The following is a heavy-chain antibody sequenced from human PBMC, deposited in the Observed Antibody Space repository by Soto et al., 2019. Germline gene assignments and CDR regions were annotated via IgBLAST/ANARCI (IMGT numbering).Heavy chain of an antibody. CDR3: ARDREMAISGDYYYGMDV. CDR2: IIPIFGTA. CDR1: GGTFSSYA. Sequence: QVQLVQSGAEVKKPGSSVKVSCKASGGTFSSYAISWVRQAPGQGLEWMGGIIPIFGTANYAQKFQGRVTITADESTSTAYMELSSLRSEDTAVYYCARDREMAISGDYYYGMDVWGQGTTVTVSS. J-gene: IGHJ6*02. D-gene: IGHD2-21*01. V-gene: IGHV1-69*12.